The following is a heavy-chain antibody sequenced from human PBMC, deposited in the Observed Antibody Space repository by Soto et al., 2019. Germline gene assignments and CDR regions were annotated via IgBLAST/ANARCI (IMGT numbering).Heavy chain of an antibody. V-gene: IGHV3-23*01. CDR1: GFSFSNFA. CDR2: ISGSGDKT. J-gene: IGHJ5*02. CDR3: AKDYASTWYWYFDP. D-gene: IGHD6-13*01. Sequence: VGSLRLSCAASGFSFSNFAMSWVRQAPGTGLEWVSSISGSGDKTYYLDSVKGRFTISRDNSKNTLYLHMNSLGAEDTAVYFCAKDYASTWYWYFDPWGQGTLVTVSS.